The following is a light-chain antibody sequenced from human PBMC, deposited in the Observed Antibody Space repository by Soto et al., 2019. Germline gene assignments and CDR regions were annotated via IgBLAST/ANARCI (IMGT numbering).Light chain of an antibody. J-gene: IGLJ1*01. CDR3: GTWDSSLSAGV. CDR1: GIDVGHPYNY. Sequence: QSALTQPASVSGSPGQSITISCTGTGIDVGHPYNYVSWYQQYPGTAPKLLIYDSTHRPSGIPDRFSGSKSGTSATLAITGLQTGDEADYYCGTWDSSLSAGVFGTG. CDR2: DST. V-gene: IGLV1-51*01.